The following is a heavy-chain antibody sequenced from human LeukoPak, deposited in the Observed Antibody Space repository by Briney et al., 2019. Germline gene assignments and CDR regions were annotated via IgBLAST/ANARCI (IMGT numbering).Heavy chain of an antibody. V-gene: IGHV3-23*01. CDR2: ISGSGGST. Sequence: GGSLRLSCAASGFTFSSYAMSWVRQAPGKGLEWVSAISGSGGSTYYADSVKGRFTISRDNSKNTLYLQMNSLRAEDTAVYYCAKGAGTTVVMAPAFDIWGQGTMVTVSS. CDR1: GFTFSSYA. J-gene: IGHJ3*02. CDR3: AKGAGTTVVMAPAFDI. D-gene: IGHD4-23*01.